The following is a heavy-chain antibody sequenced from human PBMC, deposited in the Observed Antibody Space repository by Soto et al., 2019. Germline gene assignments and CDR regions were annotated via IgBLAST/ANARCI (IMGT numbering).Heavy chain of an antibody. V-gene: IGHV1-46*04. CDR2: INPRGGST. Sequence: XSVKVSCPTSGCTFTSYYMHLVRQAPGQGLECMGIINPRGGSTSYSQKLQVRVTMTRDTSTSTVYMELSSLRSEDTAVYYCATGGSRDGYNRDYWGQGTLVTVSS. D-gene: IGHD2-2*01. CDR1: GCTFTSYY. CDR3: ATGGSRDGYNRDY. J-gene: IGHJ4*02.